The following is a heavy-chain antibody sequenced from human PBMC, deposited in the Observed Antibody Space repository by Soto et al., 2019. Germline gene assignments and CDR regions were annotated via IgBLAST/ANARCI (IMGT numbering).Heavy chain of an antibody. D-gene: IGHD2-2*01. J-gene: IGHJ4*02. CDR2: IIPIFGTA. CDR1: GYTFTSYG. Sequence: SVKVSCKASGYTFTSYGISWVRQAPGQGLERMGGIIPIFGTANYAQKFQGRVTITADESTSTAYMELSSLRSEDTAVYYCARALGYCSSTSCYYFDYWGQGTLVTVSS. V-gene: IGHV1-69*13. CDR3: ARALGYCSSTSCYYFDY.